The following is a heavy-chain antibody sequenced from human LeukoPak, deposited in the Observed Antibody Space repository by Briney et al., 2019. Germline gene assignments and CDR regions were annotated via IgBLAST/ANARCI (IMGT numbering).Heavy chain of an antibody. CDR2: IYYSGST. V-gene: IGHV4-59*01. CDR3: ARNFDWLSIGNY. CDR1: GGSISSYY. Sequence: PSETLSLTCTVSGGSISSYYWSWIRQPPGKGLEWIGYIYYSGSTNYNPSLKSRVTISVDTSKNQFSLKLSSVTAADTAVYYCARNFDWLSIGNYWGQGTLVTVSS. D-gene: IGHD3-9*01. J-gene: IGHJ4*02.